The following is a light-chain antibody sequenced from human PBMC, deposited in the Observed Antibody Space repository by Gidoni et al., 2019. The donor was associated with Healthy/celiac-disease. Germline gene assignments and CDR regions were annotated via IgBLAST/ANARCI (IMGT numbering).Light chain of an antibody. Sequence: DIQMTLSPSSLSASVGARVTITCQASHDISNYVHWYQQKPGKAPQLLNYDASNFETGVPTRFSGSGSGTDFTFTISILQPEDIATYYCQQYDNLPYTFGQGTKLEIK. CDR1: HDISNY. J-gene: IGKJ2*01. CDR2: DAS. CDR3: QQYDNLPYT. V-gene: IGKV1-33*01.